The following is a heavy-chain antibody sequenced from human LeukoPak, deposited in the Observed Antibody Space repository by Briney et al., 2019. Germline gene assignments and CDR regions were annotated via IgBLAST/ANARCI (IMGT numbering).Heavy chain of an antibody. V-gene: IGHV1-8*03. Sequence: GASVKVSCKASGYTFTSYDINWVRQATGQGLEWMGWMNPNSGNTGYAQKFQGRVTITRNTSISTAYMELSSLRSEDTAVYYCARVGYGGNTPWSFFYYYMDVWGKGTTVTVSS. CDR3: ARVGYGGNTPWSFFYYYMDV. CDR2: MNPNSGNT. CDR1: GYTFTSYD. D-gene: IGHD4-23*01. J-gene: IGHJ6*03.